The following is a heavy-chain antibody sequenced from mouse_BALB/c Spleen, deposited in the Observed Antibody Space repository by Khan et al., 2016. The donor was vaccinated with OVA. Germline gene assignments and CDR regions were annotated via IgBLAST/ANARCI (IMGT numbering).Heavy chain of an antibody. Sequence: EVELVESGRGLVKPGGSLTLSCEVSGFAFNSYDMSWVRQTPEKRLEWVAAISSTGTYTYYPDSVKGRFTISRDTARNTLYLQMSSLTSEDTALDYGTRASYYGNPGLNYWGQGTPVTVSS. D-gene: IGHD2-10*01. CDR3: TRASYYGNPGLNY. V-gene: IGHV5-9*02. CDR2: ISSTGTYT. J-gene: IGHJ3*01. CDR1: GFAFNSYD.